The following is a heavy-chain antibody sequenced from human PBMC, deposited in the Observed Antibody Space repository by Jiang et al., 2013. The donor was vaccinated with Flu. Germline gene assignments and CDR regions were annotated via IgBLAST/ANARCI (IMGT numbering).Heavy chain of an antibody. J-gene: IGHJ6*02. CDR1: GGSISSYY. V-gene: IGHV4-59*01. CDR2: IYYSGST. D-gene: IGHD6-13*01. Sequence: TCTVSGGSISSYYWSWIRQPPGKGLEWIGYIYYSGSTNYNPSLKSRVTISVDTSKNQFSLKLSSVTAADTAVYYCARDGPYSSSPPFYYYYGMDVWGQGTTVTVSS. CDR3: ARDGPYSSSPPFYYYYGMDV.